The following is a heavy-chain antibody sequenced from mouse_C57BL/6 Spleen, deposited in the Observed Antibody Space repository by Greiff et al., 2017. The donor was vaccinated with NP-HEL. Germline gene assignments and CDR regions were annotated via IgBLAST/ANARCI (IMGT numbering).Heavy chain of an antibody. CDR2: IRSKSNNYAT. V-gene: IGHV10-1*01. CDR1: GFSFNTYA. Sequence: EVMLVESGGGLVQPKGSLKLSCAASGFSFNTYAMNWVRQAPGKGLEWVARIRSKSNNYATYYADSVKDRFTISRDDSESMLYLQMNNLKTEDTARYYCVRRGYYGSSSFAYWGQGTLVTVSA. D-gene: IGHD1-1*01. J-gene: IGHJ3*01. CDR3: VRRGYYGSSSFAY.